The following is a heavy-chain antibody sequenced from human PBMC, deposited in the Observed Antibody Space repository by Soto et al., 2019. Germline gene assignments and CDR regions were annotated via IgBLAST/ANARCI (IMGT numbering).Heavy chain of an antibody. V-gene: IGHV3-30-3*01. CDR3: ATDLGITNDYYYYGMDV. J-gene: IGHJ6*02. Sequence: QVQLVESGGGVVQPGRSLRLSCAASGFTFSSYAMHWVRQAPGKGLEWVAVISYDGSNKYYADSVKGRFTISRDNSKNTLYLQMNSLRADDTGVYYCATDLGITNDYYYYGMDVWGQGTTVTVSS. CDR2: ISYDGSNK. D-gene: IGHD3-10*01. CDR1: GFTFSSYA.